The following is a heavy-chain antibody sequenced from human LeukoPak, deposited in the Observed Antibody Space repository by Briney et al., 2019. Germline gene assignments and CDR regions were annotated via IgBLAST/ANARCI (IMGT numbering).Heavy chain of an antibody. D-gene: IGHD3-10*01. CDR3: ARDYYGPGSYYNYFDY. CDR2: IYHSGST. J-gene: IGHJ4*02. Sequence: KSSETLSLTCAVSGGSISSSNWWSWVRQPPGKGLEWIGEIYHSGSTNYNPSLKSRVTISVDKSKNQFSLELSSVTAADTAVYYCARDYYGPGSYYNYFDYWGQGTLVTVSS. CDR1: GGSISSSNW. V-gene: IGHV4-4*02.